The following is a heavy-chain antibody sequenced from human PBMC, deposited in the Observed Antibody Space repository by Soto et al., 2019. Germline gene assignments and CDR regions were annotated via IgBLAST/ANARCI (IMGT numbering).Heavy chain of an antibody. D-gene: IGHD3-10*01. CDR1: GFTFSDYS. Sequence: EAQLVESGGGLVQPGGSLTLSCAASGFTFSDYSIFWVRQAPGKGLEWVSYISSASRAIYYADSVKGRFTVSRDNAENSLNLQMSSLTDADTAVYYCARSPYYDGSGGLISYYNMDVWGQGTTVTVSS. CDR3: ARSPYYDGSGGLISYYNMDV. V-gene: IGHV3-48*02. CDR2: ISSASRAI. J-gene: IGHJ6*02.